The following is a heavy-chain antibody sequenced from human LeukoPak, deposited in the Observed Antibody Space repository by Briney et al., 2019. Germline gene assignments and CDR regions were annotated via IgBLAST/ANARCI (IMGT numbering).Heavy chain of an antibody. CDR1: GGSISSYY. V-gene: IGHV4-4*07. CDR2: ISTSGST. Sequence: SETLSLTCTVSGGSISSYYWSWIRQPARKGLEWIGRISTSGSTNYNPSLKSRVTMSVDTSNNQFSLKLSSVTAADTAVYYCARVSHYYDSSGYYYVRAFDIWGQGTVVTVSS. D-gene: IGHD3-22*01. J-gene: IGHJ3*02. CDR3: ARVSHYYDSSGYYYVRAFDI.